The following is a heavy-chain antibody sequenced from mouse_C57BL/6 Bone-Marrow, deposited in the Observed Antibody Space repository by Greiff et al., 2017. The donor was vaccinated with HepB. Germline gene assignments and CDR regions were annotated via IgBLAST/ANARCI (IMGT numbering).Heavy chain of an antibody. CDR1: GYSITSGYY. CDR3: ARAVYYGSRGYFDY. D-gene: IGHD1-1*01. V-gene: IGHV3-6*01. CDR2: ISYDGSN. Sequence: EVKLMESGPGLVKPSQSLSLTCSVTGYSITSGYYWNWIRQFPGNKLEWMGYISYDGSNNYNPSLKNRISITRDTSKNQFFLKLNSVTTEDTATYYCARAVYYGSRGYFDYWGQGTTLTVSS. J-gene: IGHJ2*01.